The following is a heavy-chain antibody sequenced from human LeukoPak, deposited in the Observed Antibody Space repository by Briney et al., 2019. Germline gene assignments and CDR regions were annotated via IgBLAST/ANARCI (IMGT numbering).Heavy chain of an antibody. Sequence: PSETLSLTCAVYGGSFSGYYWSWIRQPPGKGLEWIGEINHSGSTNYNPSLKSRVTISVDTSKNQFSLKLSSVTAADTAVYYCARGVMITFGGVMEGAFDIWGQGTMVTVSS. J-gene: IGHJ3*02. CDR2: INHSGST. D-gene: IGHD3-16*01. V-gene: IGHV4-34*01. CDR3: ARGVMITFGGVMEGAFDI. CDR1: GGSFSGYY.